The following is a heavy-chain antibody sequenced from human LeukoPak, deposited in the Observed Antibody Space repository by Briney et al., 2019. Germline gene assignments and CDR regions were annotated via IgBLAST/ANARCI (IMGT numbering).Heavy chain of an antibody. J-gene: IGHJ4*02. V-gene: IGHV1-69*04. Sequence: SVKVSCKASRGTFSSYAISWVRQAPGQGLEWMGRIIPILGIANYAQKFQGRVTITADKSTSTAYMELSSLRSEDTAVYYCARDWCKGGSCYSGDYWGQGTLVTVSS. D-gene: IGHD2-15*01. CDR2: IIPILGIA. CDR3: ARDWCKGGSCYSGDY. CDR1: RGTFSSYA.